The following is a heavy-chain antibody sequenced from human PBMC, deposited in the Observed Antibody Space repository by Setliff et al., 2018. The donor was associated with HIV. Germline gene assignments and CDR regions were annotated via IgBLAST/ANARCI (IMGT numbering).Heavy chain of an antibody. D-gene: IGHD2-2*01. Sequence: PSETLSLTCTVSGGSISGTYYWNWIRQPAGKGLEWVGRIYKSGSSNANPSLKSRVTMSVDTSRNQFSLTLKSVTVADTAVYYCARADCTSTSCFFGLGGGFFDSWGRGALVTVS. J-gene: IGHJ4*02. CDR1: GGSISGTYY. CDR3: ARADCTSTSCFFGLGGGFFDS. CDR2: IYKSGSS. V-gene: IGHV4-4*07.